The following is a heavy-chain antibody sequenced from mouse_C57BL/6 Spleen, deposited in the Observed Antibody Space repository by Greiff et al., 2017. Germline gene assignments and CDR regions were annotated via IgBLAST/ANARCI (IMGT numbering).Heavy chain of an antibody. J-gene: IGHJ3*01. Sequence: EVQLVESGGDLVKPGGSLKLSCAASGFTFSSYGMSWVRQTPDKRLEWVATISSGGSYTYYPDSVKGRFTISRDNAKNTLYLQMSSLKSEDTAMYYCARRDWDGGFAYWGQGTLVTVSA. CDR3: ARRDWDGGFAY. CDR1: GFTFSSYG. D-gene: IGHD4-1*01. CDR2: ISSGGSYT. V-gene: IGHV5-6*01.